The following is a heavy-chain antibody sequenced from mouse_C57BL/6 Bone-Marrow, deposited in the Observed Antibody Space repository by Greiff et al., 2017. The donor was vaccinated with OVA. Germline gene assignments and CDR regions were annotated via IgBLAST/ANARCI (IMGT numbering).Heavy chain of an antibody. J-gene: IGHJ3*01. CDR3: ARERGYYDYDDPSWFAY. Sequence: QVQLQQPGAELVMPGASVKLSCKASGYTFTSYWMHWVKQRPGQGLEWIGEIDPSASYTNYNQKFKGKSTLTVDKSSSTAYMQLSSLTSEDSAVYYCARERGYYDYDDPSWFAYWGQGTLVTVSA. CDR1: GYTFTSYW. V-gene: IGHV1-69*01. CDR2: IDPSASYT. D-gene: IGHD2-4*01.